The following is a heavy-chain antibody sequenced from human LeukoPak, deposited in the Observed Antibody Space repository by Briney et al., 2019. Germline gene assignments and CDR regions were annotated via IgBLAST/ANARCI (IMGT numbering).Heavy chain of an antibody. V-gene: IGHV1-3*01. CDR3: ARDEYSGSYSISGY. J-gene: IGHJ4*02. CDR1: GYTFTSYA. CDR2: INAGNGNT. Sequence: ASVKVSCKASGYTFTSYAMHWVRQAPGQRLEWMGWINAGNGNTKYSQKFRGRVTITRDTSASTAYMELSSLRSEDAAVYYCARDEYSGSYSISGYWGQGTLVTVSS. D-gene: IGHD1-26*01.